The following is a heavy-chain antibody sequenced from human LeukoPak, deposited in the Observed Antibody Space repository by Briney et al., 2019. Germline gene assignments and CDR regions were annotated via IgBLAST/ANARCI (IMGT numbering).Heavy chain of an antibody. V-gene: IGHV1-69*05. D-gene: IGHD5-24*01. CDR3: ARISRDGYIFDY. CDR2: IIPIFGTA. J-gene: IGHJ4*02. CDR1: GGTLSSYA. Sequence: GSSVKVSCKASGGTLSSYAISWVRQAPGQGLEWMGGIIPIFGTANYAQKFQGRVTITTDESTSTAYMELSSLRSEDTAVYYCARISRDGYIFDYWGQGTLVTVSS.